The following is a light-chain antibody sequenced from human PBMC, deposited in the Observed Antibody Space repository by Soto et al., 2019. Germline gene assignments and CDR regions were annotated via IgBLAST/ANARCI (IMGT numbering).Light chain of an antibody. CDR3: CSYAGSYTDV. CDR2: SVS. CDR1: SSDVGGHNY. V-gene: IGLV2-11*01. J-gene: IGLJ1*01. Sequence: QSALTQPRSVSGSPGQSVTISCTGTSSDVGGHNYVSWYQQYPGNAPKLLLSSVSKRPSGVPDRFSGSKSGNTASLTISGLQAEDEADYYCCSYAGSYTDVFGTGTQLTVL.